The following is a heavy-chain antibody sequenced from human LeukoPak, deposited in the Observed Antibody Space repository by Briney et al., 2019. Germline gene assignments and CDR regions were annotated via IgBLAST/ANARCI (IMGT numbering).Heavy chain of an antibody. CDR2: ISGSGGST. Sequence: GGSLRLSCAASGFTFSNYAMTWVRQAPGKALECVSAISGSGGSTYYADSVKGRFTISRDNSKSTLYLQMNSLRAEDTAVYYCAKTPYSGTYFPDYWGQGTLVTVSS. CDR1: GFTFSNYA. J-gene: IGHJ4*02. CDR3: AKTPYSGTYFPDY. D-gene: IGHD1-26*01. V-gene: IGHV3-23*01.